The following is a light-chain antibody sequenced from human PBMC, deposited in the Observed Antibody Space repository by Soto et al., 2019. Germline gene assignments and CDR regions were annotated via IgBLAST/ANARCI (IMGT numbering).Light chain of an antibody. CDR1: QTISSW. CDR3: QHYNSYSEA. CDR2: KAS. J-gene: IGKJ1*01. V-gene: IGKV1-5*03. Sequence: DIQMTQSPSTLSGSVGDRVTITCRASQTISSWLAWYQQKPGKAPKLXIYKASTLKSGVPSRFSGSGAGTDFTLTISSLQPDDFETYYCQHYNSYSEAFGQGTKVDI.